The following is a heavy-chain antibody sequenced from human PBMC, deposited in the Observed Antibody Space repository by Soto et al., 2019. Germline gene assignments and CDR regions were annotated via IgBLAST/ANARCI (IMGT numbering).Heavy chain of an antibody. CDR1: GYTFTSYG. V-gene: IGHV1-18*01. D-gene: IGHD1-26*01. CDR3: ACNGGSYSRPRY. Sequence: QVQLVQSGLEVKKPGASVKVSCKASGYTFTSYGISWVRQAPGQGLEWMGWITAYDGNTDYAQKLQGRVTMTTDTSTGTAYMELRSWRADDTAVYYCACNGGSYSRPRYWGQGTLVTVSS. CDR2: ITAYDGNT. J-gene: IGHJ4*02.